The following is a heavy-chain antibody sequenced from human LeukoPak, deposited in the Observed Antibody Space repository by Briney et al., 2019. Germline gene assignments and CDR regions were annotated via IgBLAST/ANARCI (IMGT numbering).Heavy chain of an antibody. V-gene: IGHV4-59*01. CDR3: ARLQNSPYPYSGYDYSFDY. J-gene: IGHJ4*02. CDR2: IYYSGNT. D-gene: IGHD5-12*01. Sequence: PSETLFLTCTVSGGSISSYYWSWIRQPPGKGLEWIGYIYYSGNTNYSPSLKSRVTISVDTSKNQFSLKLSSVTAADTAVYYRARLQNSPYPYSGYDYSFDYWGQGTLVTVSS. CDR1: GGSISSYY.